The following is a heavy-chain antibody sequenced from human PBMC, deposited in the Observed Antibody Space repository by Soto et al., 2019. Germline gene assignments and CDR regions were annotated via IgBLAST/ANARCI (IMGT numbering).Heavy chain of an antibody. Sequence: EVQLSESGGGLVQPGGSLRLSCGASGFTFSSYAMTWVRQAPGKGLEWVSSISISGSKTHYVDSVKGRFTISRDNSKNTMSLQMNSLRVEDTAIYYCAKHDYGDFKSYDIWGQGAMVTVSS. CDR2: ISISGSKT. V-gene: IGHV3-23*01. J-gene: IGHJ3*02. D-gene: IGHD4-17*01. CDR3: AKHDYGDFKSYDI. CDR1: GFTFSSYA.